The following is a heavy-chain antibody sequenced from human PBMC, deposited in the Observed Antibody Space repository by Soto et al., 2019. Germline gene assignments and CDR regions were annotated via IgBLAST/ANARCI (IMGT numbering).Heavy chain of an antibody. J-gene: IGHJ4*02. V-gene: IGHV1-69*12. CDR3: ARKNRRGWYGDFGY. CDR2: IIPIFGTA. CDR1: GGTFSSYA. Sequence: QVQLVQSGAEVKKPGSSVKVSCKASGGTFSSYAISWVRQAPGQGLEWMGGIIPIFGTANYAQKFQGRVTITADESTSTAYMELSSLRSEDTAVYYCARKNRRGWYGDFGYWGQGTLVTVSS. D-gene: IGHD6-19*01.